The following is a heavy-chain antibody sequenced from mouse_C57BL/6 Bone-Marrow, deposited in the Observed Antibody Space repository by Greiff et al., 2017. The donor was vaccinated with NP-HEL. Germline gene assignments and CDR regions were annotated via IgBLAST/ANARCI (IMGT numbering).Heavy chain of an antibody. CDR3: VGHGDGRAWFAY. CDR1: GFSFNTYA. D-gene: IGHD1-1*01. V-gene: IGHV10-1*01. CDR2: IRSKSNNYAT. J-gene: IGHJ3*01. Sequence: DVQLVESGGGLVQPKGSLKLSCAASGFSFNTYAMNWVRQAPGKGLEWVARIRSKSNNYATYYADSVKDRFTISRDDSESMLYLQMNNLKTEDTAMYYCVGHGDGRAWFAYWGQGTLVTVSA.